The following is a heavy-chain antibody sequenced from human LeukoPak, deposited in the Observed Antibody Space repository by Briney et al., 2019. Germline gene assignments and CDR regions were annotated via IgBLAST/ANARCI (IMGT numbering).Heavy chain of an antibody. CDR3: ARRHAGQWLDFFDY. CDR1: RCTFTTCF. D-gene: IGHD6-19*01. J-gene: IGHJ4*02. V-gene: IGHV1-46*01. CDR2: INPVTGAT. Sequence: GASVKVSCKASRCTFTTCFMHWLRQAPGQGLEWMGLINPVTGATSNAQKFQGRVTLTRDTSTSTFYMELSSLTSDDTAMYYCARRHAGQWLDFFDYWGQGTLVTVSS.